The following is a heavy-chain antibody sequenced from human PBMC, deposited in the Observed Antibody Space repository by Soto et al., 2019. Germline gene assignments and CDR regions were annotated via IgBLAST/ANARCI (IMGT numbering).Heavy chain of an antibody. CDR3: ARSIGENCNNWFDP. J-gene: IGHJ5*01. Sequence: GASVKVSCKASGYTFTNYGISWVRQAPGQGLEWMGWISAYNGNTNYAQKFQGRVTMTTDTSTTTAYMDLRNLRSDDTAVYHCARSIGENCNNWFDPWGQGTLVTVSS. CDR1: GYTFTNYG. CDR2: ISAYNGNT. V-gene: IGHV1-18*01. D-gene: IGHD3-16*01.